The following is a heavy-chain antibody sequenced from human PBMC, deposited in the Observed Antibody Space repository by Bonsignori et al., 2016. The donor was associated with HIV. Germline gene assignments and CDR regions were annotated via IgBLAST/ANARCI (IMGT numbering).Heavy chain of an antibody. J-gene: IGHJ5*02. CDR3: ARGGWSDP. V-gene: IGHV4-34*01. CDR2: INHSGST. CDR1: GGPFSGYY. Sequence: SETLSLTCAVYGGPFSGYYWSWIRQPPGKGLEWIGEINHSGSTNYNPSLKSRVTISVDTSKNQFSLKLSSVTAADTAVYYCARGGWSDPWGQGTLVTVSS.